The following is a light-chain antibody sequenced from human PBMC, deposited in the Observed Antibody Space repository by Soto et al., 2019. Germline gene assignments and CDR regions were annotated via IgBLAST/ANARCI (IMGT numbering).Light chain of an antibody. Sequence: QSALTQPASVSGSPGQSITISCTGTSSDVGAYNYVSWYQQHPGKAPKLMIYEVSNRPSGVSNRFSGSKSGNTASLTISGLQAEDEADYYCSSYTTTNTYVFGTGTKVTV. CDR3: SSYTTTNTYV. CDR1: SSDVGAYNY. CDR2: EVS. V-gene: IGLV2-14*01. J-gene: IGLJ1*01.